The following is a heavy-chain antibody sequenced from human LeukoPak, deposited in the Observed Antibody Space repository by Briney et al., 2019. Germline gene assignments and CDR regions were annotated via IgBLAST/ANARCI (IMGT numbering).Heavy chain of an antibody. CDR1: GFTFSRYS. V-gene: IGHV3-48*01. CDR2: ISNDDI. Sequence: PGGSLRLSCVASGFTFSRYSMNWFRQAPGKGLEWISYISNDDISYADSVKGRFTISRGNAKNSVYLQMNSLRAEDTAVYYCVRDENWAFDYWGQGALVTVSS. J-gene: IGHJ4*02. CDR3: VRDENWAFDY. D-gene: IGHD3-16*01.